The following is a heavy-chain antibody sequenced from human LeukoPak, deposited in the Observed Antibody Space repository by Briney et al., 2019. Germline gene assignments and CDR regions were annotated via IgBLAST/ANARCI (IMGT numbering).Heavy chain of an antibody. CDR2: INWNGGST. CDR1: GFTFDDYG. V-gene: IGHV3-20*04. Sequence: PGGSLRLSCAASGFTFDDYGMSWVRQAPGKGLEWVSGINWNGGSTGYADSVKGRFTISRDNAKNSLYLQMNSLRVEDTAVYYCARDGDGDYVFSYYFDYWGQGTLVTVSS. D-gene: IGHD4-17*01. CDR3: ARDGDGDYVFSYYFDY. J-gene: IGHJ4*02.